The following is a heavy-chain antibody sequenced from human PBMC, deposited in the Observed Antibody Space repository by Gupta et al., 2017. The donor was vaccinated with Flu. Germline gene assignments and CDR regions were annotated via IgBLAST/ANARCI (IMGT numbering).Heavy chain of an antibody. V-gene: IGHV1-69*06. Sequence: GSSVKVSSKASGGISSSYAISWVRQAPGQGLEWMGGIIPIFGTANYAQKFQGRVTITADKSTSTAYMELSSLRSEDTAVYYCARYLPPEAGDYYYGMDVWGQGTTVTVSS. CDR2: IIPIFGTA. D-gene: IGHD6-19*01. CDR1: GGISSSYA. CDR3: ARYLPPEAGDYYYGMDV. J-gene: IGHJ6*02.